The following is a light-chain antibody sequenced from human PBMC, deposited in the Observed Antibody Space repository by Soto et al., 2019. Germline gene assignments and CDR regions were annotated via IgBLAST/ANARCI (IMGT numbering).Light chain of an antibody. CDR1: SSDVGGYNY. CDR3: SSYTSSSTPGV. Sequence: QSVLTQPASVSGSPGQSITISCTGTSSDVGGYNYVSWYQQHPGKAPKLMIYDVSNRPSGVSNRFSGSKSGNTASLTISGLQAEDEADYYCSSYTSSSTPGVFGGGTKVPS. V-gene: IGLV2-14*01. CDR2: DVS. J-gene: IGLJ2*01.